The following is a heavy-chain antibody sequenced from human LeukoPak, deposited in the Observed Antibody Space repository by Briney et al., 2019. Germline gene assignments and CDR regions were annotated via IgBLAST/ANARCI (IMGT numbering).Heavy chain of an antibody. V-gene: IGHV3-9*01. CDR3: AKDGVRGSGSYYSLLFDY. CDR1: GFTFDDYA. Sequence: PGGSLRLSCAASGFTFDDYAMHWVRHAPGKGLEWVSGISWNSGSIGYADSVKGRFTISRDNAKNSMYLQMNSLRAEDTALYYCAKDGVRGSGSYYSLLFDYWGQGTLVTVSS. J-gene: IGHJ4*02. CDR2: ISWNSGSI. D-gene: IGHD3-10*01.